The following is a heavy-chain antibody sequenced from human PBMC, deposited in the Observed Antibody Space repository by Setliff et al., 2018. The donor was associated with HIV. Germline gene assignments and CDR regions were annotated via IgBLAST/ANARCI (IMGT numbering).Heavy chain of an antibody. CDR2: ISAYNGNT. J-gene: IGHJ4*02. D-gene: IGHD1-26*01. CDR1: GYTFTSYG. CDR3: ARVLWELPQGDY. V-gene: IGHV1-18*01. Sequence: ASVKVSCKASGYTFTSYGIIWVRQAPGQGLEWMGWISAYNGNTNYAQKLQGRVTMTTDTSTSTAYMELRSLRSDDAAVYYCARVLWELPQGDYWGQGTLVTVSS.